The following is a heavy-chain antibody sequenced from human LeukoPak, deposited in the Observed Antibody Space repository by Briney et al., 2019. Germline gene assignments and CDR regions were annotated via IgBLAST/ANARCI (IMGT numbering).Heavy chain of an antibody. CDR1: GFTFSSYG. CDR3: AREGGPYGDYPDN. D-gene: IGHD4-17*01. Sequence: SLSLSCAAAGFTFSSYGMQWVRQAPGKGRGWVAVLLYEGGNTHYAHSVKRRVTISRDNSKNTLFLQMNSLRAEDTAVYYCAREGGPYGDYPDNWGQGTLVTVSS. CDR2: LLYEGGNT. V-gene: IGHV3-33*01. J-gene: IGHJ4*02.